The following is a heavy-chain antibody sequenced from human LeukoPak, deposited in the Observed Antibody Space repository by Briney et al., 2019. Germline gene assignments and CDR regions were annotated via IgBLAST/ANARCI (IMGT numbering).Heavy chain of an antibody. CDR2: MNPNSGNT. J-gene: IGHJ5*02. CDR1: GYTFTSYD. D-gene: IGHD3-10*01. CDR3: ARGPSYYYGSASAALGFDP. V-gene: IGHV1-8*01. Sequence: ASVKVSCKASGYTFTSYDINWVRQATGQGLEWMGWMNPNSGNTGYAQKFQGRVTMTRNTSISTAYMELSSLRSEDTAVYYCARGPSYYYGSASAALGFDPWGQGTLVTVSS.